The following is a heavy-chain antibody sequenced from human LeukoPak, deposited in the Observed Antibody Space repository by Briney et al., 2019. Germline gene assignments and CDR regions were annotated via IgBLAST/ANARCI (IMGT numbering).Heavy chain of an antibody. CDR3: ARDAMVRGVLIDY. D-gene: IGHD3-10*01. Sequence: GGSLRLSCAASGFTVSRNYMSWVRQAPGKGLEWVSVIYRGGSTYYADSVKGRFTISGDNSKNTLYLQMNSLRVEDTAVYYCARDAMVRGVLIDYWGQGTLVTVSS. CDR1: GFTVSRNY. J-gene: IGHJ4*02. V-gene: IGHV3-53*01. CDR2: IYRGGST.